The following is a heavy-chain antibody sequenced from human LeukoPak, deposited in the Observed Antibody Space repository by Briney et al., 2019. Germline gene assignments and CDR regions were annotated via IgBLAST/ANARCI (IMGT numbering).Heavy chain of an antibody. V-gene: IGHV3-21*03. Sequence: GGSLRLSCAASGFAFSSYSMNWVRQAPGKGLEWVSSISSSSSYIYYADSVKGRLTISRDNAKNLLYLQMNSLRAEDTAVYYCARDLAAAGTDYWGQGTLVTVSS. J-gene: IGHJ4*02. CDR2: ISSSSSYI. D-gene: IGHD6-13*01. CDR3: ARDLAAAGTDY. CDR1: GFAFSSYS.